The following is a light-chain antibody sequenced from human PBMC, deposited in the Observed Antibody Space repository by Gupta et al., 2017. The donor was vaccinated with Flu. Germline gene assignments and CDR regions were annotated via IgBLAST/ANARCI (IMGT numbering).Light chain of an antibody. J-gene: IGKJ1*01. CDR3: QQTFSTPWT. V-gene: IGKV1-39*01. CDR1: QNISRS. CDR2: TAS. Sequence: DIQMTPSPSSLSASVGDRVTITCRASQNISRSLNGYQHKPGKAPNFLIYTASTLQSGVPSRFSGSGSGADYTLTISSLQPEDFASYSCQQTFSTPWTFGQGTKVEIK.